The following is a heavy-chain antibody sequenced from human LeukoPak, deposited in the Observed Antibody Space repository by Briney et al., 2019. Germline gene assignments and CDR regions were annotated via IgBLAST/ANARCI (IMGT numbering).Heavy chain of an antibody. V-gene: IGHV3-7*05. CDR3: ARNPKRLGAFDT. CDR2: IKQDGSEK. CDR1: GFIFSTYW. D-gene: IGHD6-19*01. Sequence: GGSLRLSCAASGFIFSTYWMTWVRQAPGKGLEWVANIKQDGSEKYYVDSVKGRFTISRDNAKNSLSLQMNSLRAEDTAVYYCARNPKRLGAFDTWGQGTLVIVSS. J-gene: IGHJ3*02.